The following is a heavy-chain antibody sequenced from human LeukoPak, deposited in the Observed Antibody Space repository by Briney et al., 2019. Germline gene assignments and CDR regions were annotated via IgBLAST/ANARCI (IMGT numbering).Heavy chain of an antibody. J-gene: IGHJ4*02. CDR1: GGSISSYY. D-gene: IGHD2-21*02. Sequence: SETLSLTCTVSGGSISSYYWSWIRQPPGKGLEWIGYIYYSGSTNYNPSLKSRVTISVDTSKNQFSLKLSSVTAADTAVYHCARGPAYCGGDCYVGWGQGTLVTVSS. CDR2: IYYSGST. CDR3: ARGPAYCGGDCYVG. V-gene: IGHV4-59*01.